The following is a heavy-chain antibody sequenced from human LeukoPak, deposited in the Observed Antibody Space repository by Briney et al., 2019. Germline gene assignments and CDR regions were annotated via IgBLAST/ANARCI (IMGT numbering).Heavy chain of an antibody. V-gene: IGHV3-21*01. CDR2: ISSSSSYI. J-gene: IGHJ4*02. CDR1: GFTFSSYS. Sequence: GGSLRLSCAASGFTFSSYSMNWVRQAPGKGLEWVSSISSSSSYIYYADSVKGRFTISRDNAKNSLYLQMNSLRAEDTAVYYCARDPLGELFGGSDYWGQGTLVTVSS. CDR3: ARDPLGELFGGSDY. D-gene: IGHD3-10*01.